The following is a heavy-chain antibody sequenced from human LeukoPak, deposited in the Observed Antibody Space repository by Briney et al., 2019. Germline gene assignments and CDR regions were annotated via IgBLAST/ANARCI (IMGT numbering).Heavy chain of an antibody. D-gene: IGHD3-22*01. V-gene: IGHV4-39*07. Sequence: SETLSLTCTVSGGSISSSSYYWGWIRQPPGKGLEWIGSIYYSGSTYYNPSLKSRVTISVDTSKNQFSLKLSSVTAADTAVYYCARAAPIVVITTNDAFDIWGQGTMVTVSS. CDR2: IYYSGST. CDR1: GGSISSSSYY. CDR3: ARAAPIVVITTNDAFDI. J-gene: IGHJ3*02.